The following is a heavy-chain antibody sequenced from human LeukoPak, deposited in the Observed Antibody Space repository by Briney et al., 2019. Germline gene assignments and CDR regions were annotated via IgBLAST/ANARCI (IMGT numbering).Heavy chain of an antibody. CDR1: GFTFSSYS. CDR2: ISSSSSYI. V-gene: IGHV3-21*01. CDR3: AREKTPHYGSGSYYNLYAFDI. Sequence: KPGGSLRLSCAASGFTFSSYSMNWVRQAPGKGLEWVSSISSSSSYIYYADSVKGRFTISRDNAKNSLYLQMNSLRAEDTAVYYCAREKTPHYGSGSYYNLYAFDIWGQGTMVTVSS. D-gene: IGHD3-10*01. J-gene: IGHJ3*02.